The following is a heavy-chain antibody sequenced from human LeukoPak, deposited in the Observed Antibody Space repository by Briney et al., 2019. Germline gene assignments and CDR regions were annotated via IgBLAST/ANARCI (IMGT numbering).Heavy chain of an antibody. CDR1: GGSITTYS. Sequence: PSETLSLTCTVSGGSITTYSWSWIRQPAGKGLELIGRIYASGSTTYNPFLKSRVTMSVDTSKNQFSVRLTSVAAADTAVYYCARAAYCSGASCYFDYWGQGTLVTVSS. J-gene: IGHJ4*02. V-gene: IGHV4-4*07. CDR2: IYASGST. CDR3: ARAAYCSGASCYFDY. D-gene: IGHD2-15*01.